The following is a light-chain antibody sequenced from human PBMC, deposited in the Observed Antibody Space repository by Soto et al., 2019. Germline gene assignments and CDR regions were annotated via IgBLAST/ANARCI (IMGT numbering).Light chain of an antibody. CDR1: SSDIGGYKH. V-gene: IGLV2-14*01. J-gene: IGLJ1*01. CDR3: SSYAGSNNFV. CDR2: EVS. Sequence: QSVLTQPASVSGSPGQSITISCTGTSSDIGGYKHVSWYQQHPGKAPKLMIYEVSNRPSGVSIRFSGSKSGNTASLTISGLQAEDEADYYCSSYAGSNNFVFGTGTKVTVL.